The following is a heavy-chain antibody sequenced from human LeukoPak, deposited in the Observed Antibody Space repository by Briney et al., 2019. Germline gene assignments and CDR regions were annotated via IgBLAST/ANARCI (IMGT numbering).Heavy chain of an antibody. D-gene: IGHD6-6*01. J-gene: IGHJ4*02. CDR2: IDPSSTYI. V-gene: IGHV3-21*01. CDR1: GFTFSSYS. CDR3: ARSIAARPGGNY. Sequence: GGSLRLSCAASGFTFSSYSMNWVRQAPGKGLEWVSAIDPSSTYIYYADSVKGRFTISRDNAENSLYLQMNSLRVEDTAVYYCARSIAARPGGNYWGQGTLVTVSS.